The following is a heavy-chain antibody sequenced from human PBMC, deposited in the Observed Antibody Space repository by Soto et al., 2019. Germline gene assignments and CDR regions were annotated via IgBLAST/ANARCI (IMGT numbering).Heavy chain of an antibody. CDR3: ASSVDTAIGDYYYGMDV. V-gene: IGHV1-8*01. Sequence: ASVKVSCKASGYTFTSYDINWVRQATGQGLEWMGWMNPNSGNTGYAQKFQGRVTMTRNTSISTAYMELSSLRSEDTAVYYCASSVDTAIGDYYYGMDVWGQGTTVTV. CDR2: MNPNSGNT. J-gene: IGHJ6*02. D-gene: IGHD5-18*01. CDR1: GYTFTSYD.